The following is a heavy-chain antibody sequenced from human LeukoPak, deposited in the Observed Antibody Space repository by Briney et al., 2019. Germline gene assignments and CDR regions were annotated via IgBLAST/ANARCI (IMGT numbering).Heavy chain of an antibody. J-gene: IGHJ3*02. D-gene: IGHD3-22*01. Sequence: GGSLRLSYAPSGFTFSSYAMSWVRQAPGKGLEWVAVISGGGSGTYYADSVRGRFTISRDNSKNTVYLQINSLRAEDTAIYYCAKAVGSSGYFSRDAFDIWGQGTMVTVSS. CDR2: ISGGGSGT. CDR1: GFTFSSYA. CDR3: AKAVGSSGYFSRDAFDI. V-gene: IGHV3-23*01.